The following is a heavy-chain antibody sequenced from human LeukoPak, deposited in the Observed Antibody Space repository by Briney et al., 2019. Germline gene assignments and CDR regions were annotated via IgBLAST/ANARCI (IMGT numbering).Heavy chain of an antibody. CDR2: ISAYNGNT. CDR1: GYTFTSYG. D-gene: IGHD3-22*01. CDR3: TRDGINYYDSSGYHTALDY. V-gene: IGHV1-18*01. Sequence: ASVKVSCKASGYTFTSYGVSWVRQAPGQGLEWMGWISAYNGNTNYAQKLQGRVTMTTDTSTSTAYMELRSLRSDDTAVYYCTRDGINYYDSSGYHTALDYWGQGTLVTVSS. J-gene: IGHJ4*02.